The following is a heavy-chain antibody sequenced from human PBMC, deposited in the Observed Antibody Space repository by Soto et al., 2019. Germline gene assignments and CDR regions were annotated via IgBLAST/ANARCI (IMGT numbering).Heavy chain of an antibody. CDR3: ARILCSSTSCYTFDY. J-gene: IGHJ4*02. CDR2: MRQDGSEK. Sequence: GGSLRLSCAASGFTFSRYWMSWVRQAPGQGLEWVANMRQDGSEKYYVDSVKGRFTISRDNAKNSLYLQMNSLRAEDTAVYYCARILCSSTSCYTFDYWGQGTLVTVSS. D-gene: IGHD2-2*02. CDR1: GFTFSRYW. V-gene: IGHV3-7*03.